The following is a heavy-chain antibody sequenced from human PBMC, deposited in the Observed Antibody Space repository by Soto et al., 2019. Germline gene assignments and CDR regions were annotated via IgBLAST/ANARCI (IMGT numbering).Heavy chain of an antibody. Sequence: SLRLSCAASGFTFSSYGMHWVRQAPGKGLEWVAVIWYDGSNKYYADSVKGRFTISRDNSKNTLYLQMNSLRAEDTAVYYCARDGYYDILTGYPTSHYFDYWGQGTLVTVSS. D-gene: IGHD3-9*01. J-gene: IGHJ4*02. CDR2: IWYDGSNK. CDR1: GFTFSSYG. CDR3: ARDGYYDILTGYPTSHYFDY. V-gene: IGHV3-33*01.